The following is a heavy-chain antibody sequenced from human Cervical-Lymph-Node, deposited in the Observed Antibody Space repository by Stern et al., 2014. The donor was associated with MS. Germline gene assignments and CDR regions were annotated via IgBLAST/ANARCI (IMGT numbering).Heavy chain of an antibody. V-gene: IGHV5-51*01. CDR3: ARVGSGGYYYGLDV. Sequence: VQLVQSGGEMKKPGESLRISCKGSGYDFTRYWIGWVRQMPGKGLEWMGVIYPDDSHARYSPSFQGRITISADKSISTAYLQWPSLKASDSALYYCARVGSGGYYYGLDVWGQGTTVIVSS. D-gene: IGHD2-8*02. CDR1: GYDFTRYW. CDR2: IYPDDSHA. J-gene: IGHJ6*02.